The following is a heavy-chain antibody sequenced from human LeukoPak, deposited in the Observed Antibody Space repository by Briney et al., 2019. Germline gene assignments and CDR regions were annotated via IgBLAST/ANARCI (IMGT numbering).Heavy chain of an antibody. V-gene: IGHV1-8*01. CDR3: AREKLYSLVWFDP. J-gene: IGHJ5*02. CDR1: GYTLTSYD. CDR2: MNPNSGNT. Sequence: GASVKVSCKASGYTLTSYDINWVRQATGQGLEWMGWMNPNSGNTGYAQKFQGRVTMTRNTSISTAYMELSSLRSEDTAVYYCAREKLYSLVWFDPWGQGTLVTVSS. D-gene: IGHD2-8*01.